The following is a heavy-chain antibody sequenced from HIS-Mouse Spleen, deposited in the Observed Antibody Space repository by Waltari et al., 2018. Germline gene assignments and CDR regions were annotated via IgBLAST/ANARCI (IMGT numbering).Heavy chain of an antibody. J-gene: IGHJ4*02. CDR1: GFTFADYA. CDR3: AKDGSYAGFDY. V-gene: IGHV3-9*01. Sequence: EVQLVESGGGLVQPGRSLSLSCAAAGFTFADYAIHWVRQAPGKGLGWVSGISWNSGSIGYADSVKGRFTISRDNAKNSLYLQMNSLRAEDTALYYCAKDGSYAGFDYWGQGTLVTVSS. D-gene: IGHD1-26*01. CDR2: ISWNSGSI.